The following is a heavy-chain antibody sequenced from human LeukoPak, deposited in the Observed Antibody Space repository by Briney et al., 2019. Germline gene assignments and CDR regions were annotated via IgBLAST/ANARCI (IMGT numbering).Heavy chain of an antibody. J-gene: IGHJ4*02. V-gene: IGHV3-7*01. Sequence: PGGPLRLSCAASGFTFSSYWMSWVRQAPGTGLEWVANTKQDGSEKYYVDSVKGRFTISRDNAKNSLYLQMNSLRAEDTAVYYCARGPHSSGWYYFDYWGQGTLVTVSS. D-gene: IGHD6-19*01. CDR3: ARGPHSSGWYYFDY. CDR2: TKQDGSEK. CDR1: GFTFSSYW.